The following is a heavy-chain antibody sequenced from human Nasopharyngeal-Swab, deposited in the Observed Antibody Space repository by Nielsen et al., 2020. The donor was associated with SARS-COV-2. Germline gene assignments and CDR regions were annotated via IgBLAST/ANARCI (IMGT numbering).Heavy chain of an antibody. V-gene: IGHV3-15*01. Sequence: VRQAPGEGLEWVGRIKSKTDGGTTDYAAPVKGRFTISRDDSKNTLYLQMNSLKTEDTAVYYCTTEGGKYYDFWSGYYGYYGMDVWGQGTTVTVSS. D-gene: IGHD3-3*01. CDR3: TTEGGKYYDFWSGYYGYYGMDV. CDR2: IKSKTDGGTT. J-gene: IGHJ6*02.